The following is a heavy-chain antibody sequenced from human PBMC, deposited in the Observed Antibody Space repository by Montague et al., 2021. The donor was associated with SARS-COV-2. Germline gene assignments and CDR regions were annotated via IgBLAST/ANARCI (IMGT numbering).Heavy chain of an antibody. CDR1: GFTFHDYA. CDR3: AKDTSSWIRELPDY. V-gene: IGHV3-9*01. CDR2: ISWNSDRK. J-gene: IGHJ4*02. Sequence: SLRLSCAASGFTFHDYAMHWVRQTPGKGLEWVSGISWNSDRKDYADSVKGRFTISRDNAKNVLYLQMNSLRREDTAWYYCAKDTSSWIRELPDYWGQGTPVTVSS. D-gene: IGHD5-12*01.